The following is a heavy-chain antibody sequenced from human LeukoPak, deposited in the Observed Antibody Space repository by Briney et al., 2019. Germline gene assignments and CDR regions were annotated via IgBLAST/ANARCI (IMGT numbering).Heavy chain of an antibody. CDR1: GLSFGGYG. Sequence: GGSLRLSCVASGLSFGGYGISWVRHAPGEGLELVSSIGSSGSNIHYADAAKGRFTSSRDNSRYTLYLEVNSLRAEDTAVYYCAKAVVVRGYFDYWGQGTLVTVPS. CDR2: IGSSGSNI. V-gene: IGHV3-23*01. CDR3: AKAVVVRGYFDY. J-gene: IGHJ4*02. D-gene: IGHD3-10*01.